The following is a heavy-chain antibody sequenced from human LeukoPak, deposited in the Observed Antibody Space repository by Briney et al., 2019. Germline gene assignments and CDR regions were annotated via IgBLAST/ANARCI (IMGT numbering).Heavy chain of an antibody. J-gene: IGHJ4*02. Sequence: SETLSLTCTVSGGSVSSTTYYWGWIRQPPGKGLEWIGTIYYSGSTFCNPSLKSRVTISVDTSKNQFSLKLSSVTAADTAVYYCARHEGSGLVYWGQGTLVTVSS. CDR3: ARHEGSGLVY. CDR2: IYYSGST. V-gene: IGHV4-39*01. CDR1: GGSVSSTTYY. D-gene: IGHD3-22*01.